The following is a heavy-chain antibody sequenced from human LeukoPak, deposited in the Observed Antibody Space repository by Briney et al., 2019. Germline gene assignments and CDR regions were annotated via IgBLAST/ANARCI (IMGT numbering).Heavy chain of an antibody. D-gene: IGHD3-22*01. V-gene: IGHV1-69*13. CDR3: AVGTYYYDSSGYPIDY. CDR1: GGTFSSYA. CDR2: IIPIFGTA. J-gene: IGHJ4*02. Sequence: SVEVSCKASGGTFSSYAISWVRQAPGQGLEWMGGIIPIFGTANYAQKFQGRVTITADESTSTAYMELSSLRSEDTAVYYCAVGTYYYDSSGYPIDYWGQGTLVTVSS.